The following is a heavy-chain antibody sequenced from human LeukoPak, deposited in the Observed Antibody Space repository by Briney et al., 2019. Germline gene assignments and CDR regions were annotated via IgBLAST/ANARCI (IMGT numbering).Heavy chain of an antibody. CDR2: INHSGST. Sequence: KPSETLSLTCAVYGGSFSGYYWSWIRQPPGKWLEWIGEINHSGSTNYNPSLKSRVTISVDTSKNQFSLKLSSVTAADTAVYYCASPRPLYSSSWFDYWGQGTLVTVSS. J-gene: IGHJ4*02. CDR1: GGSFSGYY. CDR3: ASPRPLYSSSWFDY. D-gene: IGHD6-13*01. V-gene: IGHV4-34*01.